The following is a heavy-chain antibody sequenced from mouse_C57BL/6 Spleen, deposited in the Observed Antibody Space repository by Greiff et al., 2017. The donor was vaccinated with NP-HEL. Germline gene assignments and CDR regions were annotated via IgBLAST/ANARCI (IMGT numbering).Heavy chain of an antibody. Sequence: QVQLKQSGAELARPGASVKLSCKASGYTFTSYGISWVKQRTGQGLEWIGEIYPRSGNTYYNEKFKGKATLTADKSSSTAYMELRSLTSEDSAVYFCARTGPYGSSRAWFAYWGQGTLVTVSA. CDR1: GYTFTSYG. J-gene: IGHJ3*01. D-gene: IGHD1-1*01. CDR2: IYPRSGNT. V-gene: IGHV1-81*01. CDR3: ARTGPYGSSRAWFAY.